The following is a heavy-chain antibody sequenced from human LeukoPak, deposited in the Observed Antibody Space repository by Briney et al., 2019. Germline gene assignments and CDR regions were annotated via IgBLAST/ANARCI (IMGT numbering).Heavy chain of an antibody. J-gene: IGHJ4*02. CDR3: ARARSGSYYPILDY. D-gene: IGHD3-10*01. Sequence: SVKVSCKASGFTFTSSAMQWVRQARGQRLEWIGWIVVGSGNTNYAQKFQERVTITRDMSTSTAYMELSSLRSEDTAVYYCARARSGSYYPILDYWGQGTLVTVSS. V-gene: IGHV1-58*02. CDR1: GFTFTSSA. CDR2: IVVGSGNT.